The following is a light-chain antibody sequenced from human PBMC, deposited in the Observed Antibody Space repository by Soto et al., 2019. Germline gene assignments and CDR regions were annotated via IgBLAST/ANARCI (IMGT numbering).Light chain of an antibody. CDR2: DAS. Sequence: EIVLIQSPATLSLSPGERATLSCRASQSVGSYLAWYQHKPGQAPRLLISDASNRATGIPARFSGSGSGTDFTLTISRLEPEDFAVYYCQQYGTPRSVTFGQGTRLEIK. V-gene: IGKV3-11*01. J-gene: IGKJ5*01. CDR1: QSVGSY. CDR3: QQYGTPRSVT.